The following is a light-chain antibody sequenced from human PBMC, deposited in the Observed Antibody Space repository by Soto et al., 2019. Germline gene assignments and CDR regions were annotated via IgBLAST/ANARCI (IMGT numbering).Light chain of an antibody. CDR3: QVWDTTLAQPI. Sequence: SYVLTQRPSVSVAPEKTARITCGGDNIGDKAVHWFQQRPGQAPLLVIYYDFERPSGIPDRFSGSNSGNTATLTISRVEAGDEADYFCQVWDTTLAQPIFGGVTKLTVL. CDR1: NIGDKA. CDR2: YDF. V-gene: IGLV3-21*04. J-gene: IGLJ2*01.